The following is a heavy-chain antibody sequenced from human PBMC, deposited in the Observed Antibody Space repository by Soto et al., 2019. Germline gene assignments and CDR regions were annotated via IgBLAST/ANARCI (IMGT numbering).Heavy chain of an antibody. V-gene: IGHV1-3*01. Sequence: ASVKVSCKASGYTFSSSVIHCVRQAPGQRLEWMGWINPVSGDTKYSQKFQGRVTITRDTSASTVYMELSTLRSEDTAVYYCARDLASMVWKVVGYYYAIDVWGQRTTVTVS. CDR1: GYTFSSSV. D-gene: IGHD3-10*01. J-gene: IGHJ6*02. CDR2: INPVSGDT. CDR3: ARDLASMVWKVVGYYYAIDV.